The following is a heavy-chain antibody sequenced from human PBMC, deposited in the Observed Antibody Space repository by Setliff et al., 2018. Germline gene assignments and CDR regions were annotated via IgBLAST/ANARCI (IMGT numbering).Heavy chain of an antibody. CDR2: INHSGST. CDR1: GGPFSGYY. Sequence: SETLSLTCAVYGGPFSGYYWSWIRQPPGKGLEWIGEINHSGSTNYNPYLKSRVTISVDTSKNQFSLKLSSVTAADTAVYYCARKSRNIVVVPAAVSYYYYYYMDVWGKGTTVTVSS. J-gene: IGHJ6*03. D-gene: IGHD2-2*01. CDR3: ARKSRNIVVVPAAVSYYYYYYMDV. V-gene: IGHV4-34*01.